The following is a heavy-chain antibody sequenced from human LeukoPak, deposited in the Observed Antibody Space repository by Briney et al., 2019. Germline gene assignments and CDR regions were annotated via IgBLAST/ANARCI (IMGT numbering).Heavy chain of an antibody. CDR3: ARAPGGSYFVGDAFDI. V-gene: IGHV4-39*07. D-gene: IGHD1-26*01. CDR2: IYYSGST. J-gene: IGHJ3*02. Sequence: SETLSLTCTVSGGSISSSSYYWGWIRQPPGKGLEWIGSIYYSGSTYYNPSLKSRVTISVDTSKNQFSLKLSSVTAADTAVYYCARAPGGSYFVGDAFDIWGQGTMVTVSS. CDR1: GGSISSSSYY.